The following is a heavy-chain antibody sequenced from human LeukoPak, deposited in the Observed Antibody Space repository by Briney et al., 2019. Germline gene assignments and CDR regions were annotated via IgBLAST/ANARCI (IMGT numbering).Heavy chain of an antibody. CDR3: AKEGRGSYYYMDV. J-gene: IGHJ6*03. Sequence: GGSLRLSCAASGLTFSSYAMSWVRQAPGKGLEWVSAISGSGGSAFYADSVKGRFTISRDNSKNTLYLQMSSLRADDTAVFYCAKEGRGSYYYMDVWGKGTTVSVSS. CDR1: GLTFSSYA. V-gene: IGHV3-23*01. D-gene: IGHD1-26*01. CDR2: ISGSGGSA.